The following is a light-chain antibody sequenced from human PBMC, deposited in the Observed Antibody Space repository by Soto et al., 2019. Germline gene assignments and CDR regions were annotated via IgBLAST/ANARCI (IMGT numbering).Light chain of an antibody. J-gene: IGKJ1*01. CDR1: QSITTW. CDR2: DVS. CDR3: QHYKMYSPWT. Sequence: DIQMTQSGSNGCACVGDSVSISCRASQSITTWLAWYQQRPGKAPKLLIYDVSSLQSGVPSRFSGSGSGTEFTLTISSLQPDDFATYYCQHYKMYSPWTFGQGTKV. V-gene: IGKV1-5*01.